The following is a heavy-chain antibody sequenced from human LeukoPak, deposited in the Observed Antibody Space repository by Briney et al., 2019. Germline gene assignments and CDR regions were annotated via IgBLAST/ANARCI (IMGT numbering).Heavy chain of an antibody. CDR3: ARDEVYDSSYGGGAFDI. Sequence: PGGSLRLSCVASEFTFSSYAMSWVRQAPGKGLEWVSTISGSGGSTYYADSVKGRFTISRDNAKNSLYLQMNSLRAEDTAVYYCARDEVYDSSYGGGAFDIWGQGTMVTVSS. CDR1: EFTFSSYA. CDR2: ISGSGGST. J-gene: IGHJ3*02. D-gene: IGHD3-22*01. V-gene: IGHV3-23*01.